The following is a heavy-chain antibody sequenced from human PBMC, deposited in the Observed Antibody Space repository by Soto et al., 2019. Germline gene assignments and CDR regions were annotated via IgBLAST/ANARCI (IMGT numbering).Heavy chain of an antibody. Sequence: QVQIQQWGAGLLKPSETLSLTCAVFGGSFSDYSWSWIRQPPGKGLEWIGEINHTGYTDYNPSLKSRVTISIDTSKNQLFLTMSSVPAADTALFYCARGAYSPDVFGMWGLGTMVTVTS. CDR1: GGSFSDYS. CDR2: INHTGYT. V-gene: IGHV4-34*02. D-gene: IGHD4-4*01. CDR3: ARGAYSPDVFGM. J-gene: IGHJ3*02.